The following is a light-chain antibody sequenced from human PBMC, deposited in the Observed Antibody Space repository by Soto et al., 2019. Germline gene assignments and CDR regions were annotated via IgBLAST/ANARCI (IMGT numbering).Light chain of an antibody. CDR3: QQYENLPT. CDR1: QNIKTY. V-gene: IGKV1-33*01. CDR2: DAS. J-gene: IGKJ5*01. Sequence: DIQMNQSPSSPSASVGDSVTITCQASQNIKTYLNWHPQKPGRAPKPLIHDASNVEAGVPPKLRGSGSGTVFTFTISRLQPEDIATYDCQQYENLPTFGQGTRLEIK.